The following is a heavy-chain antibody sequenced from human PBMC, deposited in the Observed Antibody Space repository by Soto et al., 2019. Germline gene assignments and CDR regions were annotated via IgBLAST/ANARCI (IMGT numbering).Heavy chain of an antibody. CDR2: ISYDGSKK. D-gene: IGHD3-22*01. CDR3: ARSYYHDKSDFDY. V-gene: IGHV3-30-3*01. Sequence: QVQLVESGGGVVQPGRSLRLSCAASGFTFTNYAMHWVRQAPGKGLAWVAVISYDGSKKYYPDSVKGRFTIARDNSKSALYLQMNSLRAEDTAVFYCARSYYHDKSDFDYWGQGTQVTVSS. CDR1: GFTFTNYA. J-gene: IGHJ4*02.